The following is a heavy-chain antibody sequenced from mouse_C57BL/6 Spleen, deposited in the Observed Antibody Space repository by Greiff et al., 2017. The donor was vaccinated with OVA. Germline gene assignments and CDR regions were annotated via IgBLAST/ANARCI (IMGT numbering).Heavy chain of an antibody. D-gene: IGHD2-1*01. Sequence: VQLQQSGAELVRPGSSVKLSCKASGYTFTSYWMHWVKQRPIQGLEWIGNIDPSDSETHYNQKFKDKATLTVDKSSSTAYMQLSSLTSEDSAVYYCARRGNYGFDYWGQGTTLTVSS. J-gene: IGHJ2*01. CDR3: ARRGNYGFDY. V-gene: IGHV1-52*01. CDR1: GYTFTSYW. CDR2: IDPSDSET.